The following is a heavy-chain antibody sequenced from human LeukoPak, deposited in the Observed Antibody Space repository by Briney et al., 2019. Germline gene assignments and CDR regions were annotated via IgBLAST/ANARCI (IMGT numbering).Heavy chain of an antibody. V-gene: IGHV4-34*01. CDR2: INHSGST. D-gene: IGHD6-13*01. CDR1: GGSFSGYY. CDR3: ASSSSWYYRYFDY. Sequence: PSETLSLTCAVYGGSFSGYYWSWIRQPPGKGLEWIGEINHSGSTNYNPSLKSRVTISVDTSKNQFSLKLSSVTAADTAVYYCASSSSWYYRYFDYWGQGTLVTVSS. J-gene: IGHJ4*02.